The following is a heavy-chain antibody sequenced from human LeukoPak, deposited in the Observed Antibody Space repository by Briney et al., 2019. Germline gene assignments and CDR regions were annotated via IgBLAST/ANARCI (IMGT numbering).Heavy chain of an antibody. D-gene: IGHD1-26*01. V-gene: IGHV1-2*02. J-gene: IGHJ4*02. Sequence: ASVKVSCKASGYTFTGYYMHWVRQAPGQGLEWMGWVNPNSGGTNYAQKFQGRVTMTRDTSISTAYMELSRLRSDDTAVYYCARGYSGSYLFDYWGQGPLVTVSS. CDR2: VNPNSGGT. CDR3: ARGYSGSYLFDY. CDR1: GYTFTGYY.